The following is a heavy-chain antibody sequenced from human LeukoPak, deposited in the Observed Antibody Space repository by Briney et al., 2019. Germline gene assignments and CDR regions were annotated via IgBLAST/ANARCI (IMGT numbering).Heavy chain of an antibody. CDR1: GYTFTSYE. J-gene: IGHJ4*02. CDR2: MNPNSGNT. V-gene: IGHV1-8*01. CDR3: ARVGIIVGADFDY. Sequence: ASVKVSCKASGYTFTSYEINWVRQATGQGLEWMGWMNPNSGNTGYAQKFQGRVTMTRNTSISTAYMELSSLRSEDTAVYYCARVGIIVGADFDYWGQGTLVTVSS. D-gene: IGHD1-26*01.